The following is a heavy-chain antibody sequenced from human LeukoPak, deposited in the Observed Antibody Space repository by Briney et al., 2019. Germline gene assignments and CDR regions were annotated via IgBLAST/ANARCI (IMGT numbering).Heavy chain of an antibody. CDR2: IYSGGST. CDR1: GFTVSSNY. Sequence: GGSLRLSCAASGFTVSSNYMSWVRQAPGKRLEWVSVIYSGGSTYYADSVKGRFTISRDNSKNTLYLQMNSLRAEDTAVYYCARVAGLRRGNWFDPWGQGTLVTVSS. V-gene: IGHV3-53*01. J-gene: IGHJ5*02. CDR3: ARVAGLRRGNWFDP. D-gene: IGHD1-14*01.